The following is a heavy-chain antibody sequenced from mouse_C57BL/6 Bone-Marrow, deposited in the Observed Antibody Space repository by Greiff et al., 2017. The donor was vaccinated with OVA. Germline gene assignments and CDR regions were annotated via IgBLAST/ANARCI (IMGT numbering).Heavy chain of an antibody. Sequence: QVQLQQSGPELVKPGASVKISCKASGYAFSSSWMNWVKQRPGKGLEWIGRIYPGDGDTNYNGKFKGKATLTADKSSSTAYMQLSSLTSEDSAVYFCAIRYAMDYWGQGTSVTVSS. V-gene: IGHV1-82*01. CDR3: AIRYAMDY. CDR1: GYAFSSSW. D-gene: IGHD1-1*01. CDR2: IYPGDGDT. J-gene: IGHJ4*01.